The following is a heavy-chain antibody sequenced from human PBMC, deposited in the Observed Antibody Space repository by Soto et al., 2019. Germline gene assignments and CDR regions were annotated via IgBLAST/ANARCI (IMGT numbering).Heavy chain of an antibody. D-gene: IGHD5-12*01. Sequence: EVQLLESGGGLVQPGGSLRLSCAASGFTFSSYAMSWVRQAPGKGLEWVSAISGSGGSTYYADSVKGRFTISRDNSKKPLYLQMNSLRADDTAVYYCAKTGYSGYDPHRDYYYGMDVWGQGTTVTVSS. CDR2: ISGSGGST. CDR3: AKTGYSGYDPHRDYYYGMDV. CDR1: GFTFSSYA. V-gene: IGHV3-23*01. J-gene: IGHJ6*02.